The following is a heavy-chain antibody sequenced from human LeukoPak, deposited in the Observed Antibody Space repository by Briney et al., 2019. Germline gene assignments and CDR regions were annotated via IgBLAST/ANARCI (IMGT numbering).Heavy chain of an antibody. Sequence: SETLSLTCTVSGGSISSYYWSWIRQPPGKGLEWIGYIYYSGSTNYNPSLKSRVTISVDTSKNQFSLKLSSVTAADTAVYYCARASITIFGVVTFDYWGQGTLVTVSS. CDR1: GGSISSYY. D-gene: IGHD3-3*01. CDR2: IYYSGST. V-gene: IGHV4-59*01. CDR3: ARASITIFGVVTFDY. J-gene: IGHJ4*02.